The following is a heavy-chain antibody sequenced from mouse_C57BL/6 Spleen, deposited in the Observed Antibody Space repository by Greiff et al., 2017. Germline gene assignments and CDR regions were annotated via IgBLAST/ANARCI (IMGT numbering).Heavy chain of an antibody. J-gene: IGHJ1*03. CDR2: ISSGSSTI. CDR3: AKMATVYWYFDV. Sequence: EVKLMESGGGLVKPGGSLKLSCAASGFTFSDYGMHWVRQAPEKGLEWVAYISSGSSTIYYADTVKGRVTISRDNAKNTLFLHMTSLRSEDTAMYYCAKMATVYWYFDVWGTGTTVTVSS. CDR1: GFTFSDYG. V-gene: IGHV5-17*01. D-gene: IGHD1-1*01.